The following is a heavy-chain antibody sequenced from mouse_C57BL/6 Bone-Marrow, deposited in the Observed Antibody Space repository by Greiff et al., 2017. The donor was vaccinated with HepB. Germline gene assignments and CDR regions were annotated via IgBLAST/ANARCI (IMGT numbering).Heavy chain of an antibody. V-gene: IGHV14-2*01. D-gene: IGHD2-4*01. J-gene: IGHJ4*01. Sequence: VQLQQSGAELVKPGASVKLSCTASGFNIKDYYMHWVKQRTEQGLEWIGRIDPEDGETKYDPKFQGKATITADTSSNTAYLQLSSLTSEDTAVYYCARWDYGCYYAMDYWGQGTSVTVSS. CDR3: ARWDYGCYYAMDY. CDR2: IDPEDGET. CDR1: GFNIKDYY.